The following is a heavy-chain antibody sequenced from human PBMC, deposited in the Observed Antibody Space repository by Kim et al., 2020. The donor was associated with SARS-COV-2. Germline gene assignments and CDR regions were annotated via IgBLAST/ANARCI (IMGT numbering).Heavy chain of an antibody. CDR3: ARAHTWFQGYFDL. Sequence: GGSLRLSCAASGFTFSSYAMHWVRQAPGKGLEWVAVISYDGSNKYYADSVKGRFTISRDNSKNTLYLQMNSLRAEDTAVYYCARAHTWFQGYFDLWGRGTLVTVSS. V-gene: IGHV3-30*04. J-gene: IGHJ2*01. CDR1: GFTFSSYA. CDR2: ISYDGSNK. D-gene: IGHD3-10*01.